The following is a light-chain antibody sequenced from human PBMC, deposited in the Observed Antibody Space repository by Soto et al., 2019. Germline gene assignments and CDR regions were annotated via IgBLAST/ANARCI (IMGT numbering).Light chain of an antibody. V-gene: IGKV3-20*01. J-gene: IGKJ5*01. Sequence: EIVLTQSPGTLSLSPGERATLSCISSQSVSSSFLAWYQQKVGQAPRLLIYDASSRATGIPDRFSGSGSGTDFTLTISRLEPEDFAVYYCQQYGSSPRTFGQGTRLEIK. CDR2: DAS. CDR1: QSVSSSF. CDR3: QQYGSSPRT.